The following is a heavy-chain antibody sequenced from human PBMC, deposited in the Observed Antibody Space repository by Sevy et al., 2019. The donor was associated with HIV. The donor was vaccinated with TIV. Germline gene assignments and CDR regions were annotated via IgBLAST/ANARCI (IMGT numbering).Heavy chain of an antibody. CDR1: GFTFSSYA. CDR3: ARGEGSTYYYDSSGYLYAFDI. Sequence: GGALRLSCAASGFTFSSYAMHWVRQAPGKGLEWVAVISYDGSNKYYADSVKGRFIISRDNSKNTLYLQMNSLRAEDTAVYYCARGEGSTYYYDSSGYLYAFDIWGQGTMVTVSS. D-gene: IGHD3-22*01. CDR2: ISYDGSNK. V-gene: IGHV3-30-3*01. J-gene: IGHJ3*02.